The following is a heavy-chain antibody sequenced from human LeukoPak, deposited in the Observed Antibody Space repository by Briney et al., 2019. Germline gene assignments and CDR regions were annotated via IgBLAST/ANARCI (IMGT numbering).Heavy chain of an antibody. CDR3: AKDPYRASSGLVDY. D-gene: IGHD5-12*01. V-gene: IGHV3-23*01. Sequence: PGGSLRLSCATSGFTFSNYAVSWVRQAPGKGLEWVSSICGSGGTTYYADSVKGRFTISRDNSKNTLYLQMNSLRAEDTAVYYWAKDPYRASSGLVDYWGQGTLVSVSS. CDR2: ICGSGGTT. CDR1: GFTFSNYA. J-gene: IGHJ4*02.